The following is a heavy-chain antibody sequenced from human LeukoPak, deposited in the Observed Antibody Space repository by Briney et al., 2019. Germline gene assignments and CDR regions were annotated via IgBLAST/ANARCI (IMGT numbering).Heavy chain of an antibody. V-gene: IGHV1-2*02. J-gene: IGHJ6*02. CDR2: INPNSGGT. CDR3: ARDSHCSGGSCYYYYGMDV. D-gene: IGHD2-15*01. Sequence: ASVKVSCKASGYTFTGYYMHWVRQAPGQGLEWMGWINPNSGGTNYAQKFQGRVTMTRDTSISTAYMELSRLRSDDTAVYYCARDSHCSGGSCYYYYGMDVWGQGTTVTVSS. CDR1: GYTFTGYY.